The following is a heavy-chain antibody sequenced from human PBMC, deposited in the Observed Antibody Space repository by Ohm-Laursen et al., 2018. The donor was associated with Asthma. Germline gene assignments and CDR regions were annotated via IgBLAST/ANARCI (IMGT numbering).Heavy chain of an antibody. J-gene: IGHJ4*02. CDR2: IKQDGSEK. Sequence: SLRLSCAASGFTFSGDWMTWVRQAPGKGLEWVANIKQDGSEKHYLDSVKGRFTISRDDAKNTVYLQMNSLRVDDTAVYYCAYEFGGSGDYWGQGTLVTVSS. CDR1: GFTFSGDW. V-gene: IGHV3-7*03. CDR3: AYEFGGSGDY. D-gene: IGHD3-10*01.